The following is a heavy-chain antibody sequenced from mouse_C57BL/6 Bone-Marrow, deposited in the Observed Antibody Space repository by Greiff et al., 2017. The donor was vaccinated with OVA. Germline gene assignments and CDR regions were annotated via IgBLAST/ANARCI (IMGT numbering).Heavy chain of an antibody. V-gene: IGHV5-6*02. CDR3: ARRGGSDYFDY. D-gene: IGHD1-1*02. CDR2: ISSGGSYT. J-gene: IGHJ2*01. CDR1: GFTFSSYG. Sequence: EVNVVESGGDLVKPGGSLKLSCAASGFTFSSYGMSWVRQTPDKRLEWVATISSGGSYTYYPDSVKGRFTISRDNAKNTLYLQMSSLKSEDTAMYYCARRGGSDYFDYWGQGTTLTVSS.